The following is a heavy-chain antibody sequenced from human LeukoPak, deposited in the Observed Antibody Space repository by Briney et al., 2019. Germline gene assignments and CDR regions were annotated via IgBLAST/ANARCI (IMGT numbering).Heavy chain of an antibody. CDR1: SGSIISSTSR. CDR3: VRHIAYHANLDY. CDR2: LYHSGRT. V-gene: IGHV4-39*01. D-gene: IGHD2-21*01. Sequence: TATLSLTCTVSSGSIISSTSRWSWVRQPPGNGPVCFGCLYHSGRTYYGTSLKGRVTISLDTPKNQFSQRLNSVTASDPAVYYCVRHIAYHANLDYWGQGTLVTVSS. J-gene: IGHJ4*02.